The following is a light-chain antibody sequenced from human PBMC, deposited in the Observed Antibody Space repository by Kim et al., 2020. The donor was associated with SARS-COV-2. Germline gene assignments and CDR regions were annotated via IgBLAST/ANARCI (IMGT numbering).Light chain of an antibody. Sequence: SPGERATLSCRASQSVRNNCLAWYQQKPGQAPRLLIYGASSRATGIPDRFSGSESGIDFTLTISRLEPEDFAVYYCHQYGSSRWTFGQGTKVDIK. CDR3: HQYGSSRWT. CDR2: GAS. V-gene: IGKV3-20*01. CDR1: QSVRNNC. J-gene: IGKJ1*01.